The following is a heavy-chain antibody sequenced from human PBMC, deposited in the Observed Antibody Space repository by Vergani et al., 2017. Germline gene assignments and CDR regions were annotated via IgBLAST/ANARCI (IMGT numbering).Heavy chain of an antibody. CDR3: ANFIAATGGVDFDY. CDR1: GFTFSRYN. V-gene: IGHV3-30*18. Sequence: QVQLVESGGGVVQPGRSLRLSCAASGFTFSRYNMHWVRQAPGKGLEWVAVISYDGSNKYYADSVKGRFTISRDNSKNTLSLQMNSLRAEDTAVYYCANFIAATGGVDFDYWGQGTLVTVSS. CDR2: ISYDGSNK. J-gene: IGHJ4*02. D-gene: IGHD6-13*01.